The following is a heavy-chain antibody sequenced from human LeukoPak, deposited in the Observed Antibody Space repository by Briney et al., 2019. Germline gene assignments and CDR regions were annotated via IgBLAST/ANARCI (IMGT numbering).Heavy chain of an antibody. CDR1: RFTFSNYW. CDR3: ARDYGVAGLFDP. CDR2: IKEDGSEK. D-gene: IGHD6-19*01. Sequence: PGGSLRLSCTASRFTFSNYWMSWVRQAPGKGLEWVANIKEDGSEKYYVDSVKGRFTISRDNAKNSLYLQMNSLRAEYTAVYYCARDYGVAGLFDPWGQGTLVTVSS. V-gene: IGHV3-7*01. J-gene: IGHJ5*02.